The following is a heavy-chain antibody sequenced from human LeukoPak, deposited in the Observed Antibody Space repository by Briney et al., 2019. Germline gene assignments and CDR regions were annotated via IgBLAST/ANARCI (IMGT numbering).Heavy chain of an antibody. CDR1: GYTLTSYD. J-gene: IGHJ4*02. CDR3: ARGPQKAYDIVSGSYRYHFDY. D-gene: IGHD3-16*02. CDR2: MNPDSSNT. V-gene: IGHV1-8*01. Sequence: ASVKVSCKASGYTLTSYDINWARQATGQGLEWMGWMNPDSSNTGYARKFQGRVTMTRNTSISTAYMELSSLRSEDTAVYYCARGPQKAYDIVSGSYRYHFDYWGQGTLVTVSS.